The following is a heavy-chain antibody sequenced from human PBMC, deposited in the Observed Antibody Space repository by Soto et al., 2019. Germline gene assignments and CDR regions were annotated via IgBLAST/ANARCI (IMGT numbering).Heavy chain of an antibody. J-gene: IGHJ4*02. Sequence: QVQLQESGPGLVKPSETLSLTCTVSGGSISSYYWSWIRQPPGKGLEWIGYIYYSGSTNYNPSLKRRVSLSVDTSKNQFSLKLSSATAEDTAVYYCASRYGGNLDYWGQGTLVTVSS. CDR2: IYYSGST. CDR3: ASRYGGNLDY. CDR1: GGSISSYY. V-gene: IGHV4-59*08. D-gene: IGHD1-1*01.